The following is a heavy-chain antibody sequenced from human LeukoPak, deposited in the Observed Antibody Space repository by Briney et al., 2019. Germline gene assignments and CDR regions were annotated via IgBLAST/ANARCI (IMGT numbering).Heavy chain of an antibody. CDR3: ATGPQIREPVY. Sequence: GGSLRLSCVASGLTSSDYYMGWIRQAPGRGLEWLSYISGSGSDINYAESVRGRFAISRDNAKNSLYLLLNSLRPEDTAVYYCATGPQIREPVYWGQGTLVTVSS. D-gene: IGHD1-26*01. V-gene: IGHV3-11*04. CDR1: GLTSSDYY. J-gene: IGHJ4*02. CDR2: ISGSGSDI.